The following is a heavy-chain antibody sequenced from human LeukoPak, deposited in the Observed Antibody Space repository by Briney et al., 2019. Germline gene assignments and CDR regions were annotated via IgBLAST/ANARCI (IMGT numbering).Heavy chain of an antibody. CDR3: ANEIRPNDY. CDR2: ISISGDRT. CDR1: EFTFSNHA. J-gene: IGHJ4*02. V-gene: IGHV3-23*01. Sequence: PGGSLRLSCAASEFTFSNHAMTWVRQAPGKGLEWVSSISISGDRTHYADSVKGRFTISRDNSKNTVYLQMNSLGAEDTAIYYCANEIRPNDYWGQGTLVTVSS. D-gene: IGHD6-6*01.